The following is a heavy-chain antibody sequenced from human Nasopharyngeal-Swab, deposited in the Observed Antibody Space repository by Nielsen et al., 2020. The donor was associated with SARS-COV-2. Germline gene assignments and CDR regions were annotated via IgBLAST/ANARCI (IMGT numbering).Heavy chain of an antibody. CDR2: ISYDGSNK. Sequence: GSLRLSCAASGFTFSSYAMHWVRQAPGKGLEWVAVISYDGSNKYYADSVKGRFTISRDNSKNTLYLQMNSLRAEDTAVYYCARDNYDSSGYSYGMDVWGQGTTVTVSS. D-gene: IGHD3-22*01. CDR3: ARDNYDSSGYSYGMDV. V-gene: IGHV3-30-3*01. CDR1: GFTFSSYA. J-gene: IGHJ6*02.